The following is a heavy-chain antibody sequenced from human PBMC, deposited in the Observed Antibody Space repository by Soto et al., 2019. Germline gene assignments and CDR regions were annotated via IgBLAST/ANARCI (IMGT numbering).Heavy chain of an antibody. CDR1: GYTFTTYD. V-gene: IGHV1-8*01. D-gene: IGHD3-3*01. J-gene: IGHJ6*02. CDR3: ARERKFDFWRKGLDV. Sequence: SVKVSCKASGYTFTTYDINWVRQAPGQGLEWLGWMDPNSGSTGYAQNFQGRITITRNISRNTAHMELSSLQSEDTAVYYCARERKFDFWRKGLDVWGQGTTVTVSS. CDR2: MDPNSGST.